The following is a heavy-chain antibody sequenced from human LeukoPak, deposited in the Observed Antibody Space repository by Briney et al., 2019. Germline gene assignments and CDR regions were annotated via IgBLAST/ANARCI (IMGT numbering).Heavy chain of an antibody. CDR1: GYTFTGYY. J-gene: IGHJ4*02. CDR3: ARGAVGQLWLPMDY. CDR2: INPNSGGT. Sequence: ASVKVSCKASGYTFTGYYMHWVRQAPGQGLAWVGWINPNSGGTNHAQKFQGRVTMTRDTSISTAYMELSRLRSDDTAVYYCARGAVGQLWLPMDYWGQGTLVTVSS. D-gene: IGHD5-18*01. V-gene: IGHV1-2*02.